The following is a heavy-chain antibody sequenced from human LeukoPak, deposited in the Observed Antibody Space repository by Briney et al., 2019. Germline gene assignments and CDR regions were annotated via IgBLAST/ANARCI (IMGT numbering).Heavy chain of an antibody. D-gene: IGHD6-19*01. CDR3: ARGSSGWPDRWFDP. Sequence: GASVKVSCKASGYTFTGYYMHWVRQAPGQGLEWMGWISAYNGNTNYAQKLQGRVTMTTDTSTSTAYMELRSLRSDDTAVYYCARGSSGWPDRWFDPWGQGTLVTVSS. CDR2: ISAYNGNT. CDR1: GYTFTGYY. J-gene: IGHJ5*02. V-gene: IGHV1-18*04.